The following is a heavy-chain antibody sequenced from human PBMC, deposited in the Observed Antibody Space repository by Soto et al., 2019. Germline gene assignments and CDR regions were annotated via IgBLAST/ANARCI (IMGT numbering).Heavy chain of an antibody. Sequence: PGGSLRLSCAASQFTFSAYDMNWVRQAPGKGLEWVSYISSSGNTIHYADSVKGRFTISRDNAKNSLYLQMNSLRAEDTAVYYCARDPSSSWQYWYFDLWGRGTLVTVSS. V-gene: IGHV3-48*03. CDR1: QFTFSAYD. CDR2: ISSSGNTI. D-gene: IGHD6-13*01. CDR3: ARDPSSSWQYWYFDL. J-gene: IGHJ2*01.